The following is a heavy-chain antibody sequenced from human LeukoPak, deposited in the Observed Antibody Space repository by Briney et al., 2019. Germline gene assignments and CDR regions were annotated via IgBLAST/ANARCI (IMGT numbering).Heavy chain of an antibody. D-gene: IGHD3-22*01. CDR2: INHSGST. CDR1: GDSNSSSNYY. J-gene: IGHJ4*02. CDR3: VTYYFDSSGPNKNY. Sequence: NPSETLSLTCTVSGDSNSSSNYYWGWIRQPPGKGLEWIGEINHSGSTNYNPSLKSRVTISVDTSKKQFSLKLSSVTAADTAVYYCVTYYFDSSGPNKNYWGQGTLVTVSS. V-gene: IGHV4-39*07.